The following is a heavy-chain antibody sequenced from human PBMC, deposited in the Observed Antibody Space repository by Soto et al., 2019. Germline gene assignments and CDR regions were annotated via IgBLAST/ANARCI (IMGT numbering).Heavy chain of an antibody. Sequence: QVQLVQSGAEVKKPGSSVKVSCTASGGTFNFYSISWVRQAPGQGLEWVGRVIPMVGMSEYAQKFQGRVTITADKSTSTAYMNLRSLRSEDTAVYYCATNYGSGSAHFDYWGQGTLVTV. D-gene: IGHD3-10*01. CDR2: VIPMVGMS. CDR1: GGTFNFYS. CDR3: ATNYGSGSAHFDY. J-gene: IGHJ4*02. V-gene: IGHV1-69*02.